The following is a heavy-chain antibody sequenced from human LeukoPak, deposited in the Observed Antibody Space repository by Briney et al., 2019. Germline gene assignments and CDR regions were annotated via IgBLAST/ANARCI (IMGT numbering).Heavy chain of an antibody. CDR2: IIPILGIA. Sequence: ASVKVSRKCSGCTFSSYAISWLRPAPGQGLDWMGRIIPILGIANYAQKFQGRVTITEDKSTSTAYMELSSLRSEDTAVYYCARETDEWELRGGSDYWGQGTLVTVSS. J-gene: IGHJ4*02. CDR3: ARETDEWELRGGSDY. CDR1: GCTFSSYA. V-gene: IGHV1-69*04. D-gene: IGHD1-26*01.